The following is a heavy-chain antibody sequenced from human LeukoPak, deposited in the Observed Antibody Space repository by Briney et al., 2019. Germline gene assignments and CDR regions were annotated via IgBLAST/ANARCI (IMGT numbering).Heavy chain of an antibody. Sequence: PSETLSVTCNVSVGSISGYYWSWIRQPPGKGLEWIGRIYTIGNNNYNPALKSAVTMSLDTSKNLFSLNLTSVTAADKAVYYCAREGTVVSRGLDYWGQGTLVTVSS. V-gene: IGHV4-4*07. CDR3: AREGTVVSRGLDY. D-gene: IGHD3/OR15-3a*01. CDR1: VGSISGYY. J-gene: IGHJ4*02. CDR2: IYTIGNN.